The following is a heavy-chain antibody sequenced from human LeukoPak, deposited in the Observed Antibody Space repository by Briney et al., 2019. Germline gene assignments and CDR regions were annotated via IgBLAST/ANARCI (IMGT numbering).Heavy chain of an antibody. D-gene: IGHD3-22*01. CDR3: ARGKYYYDSSSSYRYFDP. V-gene: IGHV4-4*07. Sequence: PSETLSLXCTVSGGSISSYYWSWIRQPAGKGLEWIGRIYTTGSTNYNPSLKSRVTMSIDTSKKQFSLKLTSVTAADTAVYYCARGKYYYDSSSSYRYFDPWGQGTLVTVSS. CDR1: GGSISSYY. CDR2: IYTTGST. J-gene: IGHJ5*02.